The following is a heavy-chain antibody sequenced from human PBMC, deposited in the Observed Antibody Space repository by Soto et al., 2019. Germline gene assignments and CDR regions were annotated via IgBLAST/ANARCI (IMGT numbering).Heavy chain of an antibody. V-gene: IGHV1-69*13. CDR3: ARMSNTGMVTTRYYGMDV. CDR1: GGIFSSCT. D-gene: IGHD5-18*01. Sequence: GPQLKGSCKASGGIFSSCTINWLRQAPGQGLEWLGWIIPIFGSANYAQKLQGRVTITADESTSTAYMELSSLSSEDTAVYYCARMSNTGMVTTRYYGMDVWGQGTTVTVSS. J-gene: IGHJ6*02. CDR2: IIPIFGSA.